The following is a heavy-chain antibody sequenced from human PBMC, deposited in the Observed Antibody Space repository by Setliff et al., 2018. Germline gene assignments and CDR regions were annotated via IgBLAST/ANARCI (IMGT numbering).Heavy chain of an antibody. J-gene: IGHJ6*02. CDR3: ARGYLDKTLHYGMDV. V-gene: IGHV4-39*07. CDR1: GDSISSRSYY. CDR2: ISNSGNT. Sequence: SETLSLTCTVSGDSISSRSYYWGWIRPPPGKGLEWIGSISNSGNTNYNPSFKSRLTILRDKSRNQFSLTLDSVTAADTAVYYCARGYLDKTLHYGMDVWGQGTTVTVSS. D-gene: IGHD1-1*01.